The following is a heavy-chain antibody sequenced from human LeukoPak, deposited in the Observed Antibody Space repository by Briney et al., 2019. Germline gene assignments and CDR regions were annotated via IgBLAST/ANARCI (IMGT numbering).Heavy chain of an antibody. J-gene: IGHJ4*02. CDR2: IHHSGST. V-gene: IGHV4-38-2*02. CDR3: ARTSSSGLVGGYYFDY. D-gene: IGHD6-19*01. CDR1: GYSISSGYY. Sequence: SETLSLTCTVSGYSISSGYYWGWTRQPPGKGLQWIGSIHHSGSTYYNPSLKSRVTISVDTSKNQFSLKLSSVTAADTAVYYCARTSSSGLVGGYYFDYWGQGTLVTVSS.